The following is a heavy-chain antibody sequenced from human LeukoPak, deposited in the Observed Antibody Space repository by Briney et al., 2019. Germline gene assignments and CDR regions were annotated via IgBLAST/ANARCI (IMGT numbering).Heavy chain of an antibody. Sequence: SETLSLTCGVSGGSITNTNYWTWVRQPPGKGLEWVGEVNLQGSTNYNPSLMGRVAIAVDTSENHISLQLTSVTAADTAVYYCAREGGPYRPLDYSGQGTLVTVSS. CDR3: AREGGPYRPLDY. J-gene: IGHJ4*02. V-gene: IGHV4-4*02. CDR1: GGSITNTNY. CDR2: VNLQGST.